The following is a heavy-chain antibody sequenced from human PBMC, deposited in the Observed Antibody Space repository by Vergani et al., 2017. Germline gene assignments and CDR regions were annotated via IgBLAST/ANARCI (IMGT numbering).Heavy chain of an antibody. CDR1: GFSIDNGYY. CDR3: ARRSGIVYDIFSGTQYFFDF. V-gene: IGHV4-38-2*01. D-gene: IGHD3-9*01. Sequence: QVQLQESGPGLVKPSETLSLTCAVSGFSIDNGYYWAWIRQPPGKGLDWIGSIYRTGRTHFNPSLKSRVTISVDTSNTHFSLRLNSLTAADTAVYYCARRSGIVYDIFSGTQYFFDFWCQGTLVTVSS. J-gene: IGHJ4*02. CDR2: IYRTGRT.